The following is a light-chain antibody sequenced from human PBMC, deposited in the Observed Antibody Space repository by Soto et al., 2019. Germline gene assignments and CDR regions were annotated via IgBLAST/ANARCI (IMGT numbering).Light chain of an antibody. CDR1: QSVSSN. J-gene: IGKJ2*01. V-gene: IGKV3-15*01. CDR2: GAS. Sequence: EIVMTQSPVTLSVSPGERATLSCRASQSVSSNLAWYQQKPGQAPRLVIYGASTRATGFPARFSGSGSGTEFTLTISSLQPEDFAVYYCQQYNNWPPYTFGQGTKLEIK. CDR3: QQYNNWPPYT.